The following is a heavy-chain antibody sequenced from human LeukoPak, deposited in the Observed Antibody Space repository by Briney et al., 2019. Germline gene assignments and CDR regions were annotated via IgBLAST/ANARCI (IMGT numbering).Heavy chain of an antibody. CDR2: IRYDGSNK. J-gene: IGHJ3*02. CDR3: AKTLRELSGGAFDI. CDR1: GFTFSSYG. D-gene: IGHD1-26*01. Sequence: PGGSLRLSCAASGFTFSSYGMHWVRQAPGKGLEWVAFIRYDGSNKYYADSVEGRFTISRDNSKNTLYLQMNSLRAEDTAVYYCAKTLRELSGGAFDIWGQGTMVTVSS. V-gene: IGHV3-30*02.